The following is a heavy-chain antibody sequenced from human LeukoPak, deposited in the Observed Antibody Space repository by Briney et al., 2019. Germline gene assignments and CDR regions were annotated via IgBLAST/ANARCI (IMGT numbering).Heavy chain of an antibody. J-gene: IGHJ4*02. Sequence: PGGSLRLSCAASEFTFSSYAMHWVRQAPGKGLEGVAVISYDGSNKYYADSVKGRVTISRDNSKNKLYLQMNSLRAEDTAVYYCARGGYYYDSSGYYLFDYWGQGTLVTVSS. CDR3: ARGGYYYDSSGYYLFDY. CDR2: ISYDGSNK. D-gene: IGHD3-22*01. V-gene: IGHV3-30-3*01. CDR1: EFTFSSYA.